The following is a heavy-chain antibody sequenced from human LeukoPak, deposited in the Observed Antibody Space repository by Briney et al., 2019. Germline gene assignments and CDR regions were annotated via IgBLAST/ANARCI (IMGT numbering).Heavy chain of an antibody. Sequence: PGGSLRLSCAVSGFTVSSNYMTWVRQAPGKGLEWVSVIYSGGDKYYADSVKGRFTISRDNSKNTLYLQMNSLRAEDTAVYYCARDRRYCSGDSCYSGVGYWGQGTLVTVSS. CDR2: IYSGGDK. CDR3: ARDRRYCSGDSCYSGVGY. J-gene: IGHJ4*02. D-gene: IGHD2-15*01. V-gene: IGHV3-53*01. CDR1: GFTVSSNY.